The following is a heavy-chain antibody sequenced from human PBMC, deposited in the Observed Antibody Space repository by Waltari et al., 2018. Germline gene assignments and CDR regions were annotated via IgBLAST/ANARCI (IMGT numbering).Heavy chain of an antibody. CDR1: GGSFRCYY. J-gene: IGHJ4*02. D-gene: IGHD1-26*01. V-gene: IGHV4-34*01. CDR3: ARVRDSGSYPDY. CDR2: INHSGST. Sequence: QVQLQQWGSGLLKPSETLSLTCAVYGGSFRCYYWSWIRQPPGKGLEWIGEINHSGSTNYNPSLKSRVTISVDTSKNQFSLKLSSVTAADTAVYYCARVRDSGSYPDYWGQGTLVTVSS.